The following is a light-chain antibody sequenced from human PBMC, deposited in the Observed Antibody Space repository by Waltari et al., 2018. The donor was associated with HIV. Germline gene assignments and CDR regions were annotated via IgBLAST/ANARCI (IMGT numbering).Light chain of an antibody. CDR1: QSVNSN. J-gene: IGKJ1*01. V-gene: IGKV3-15*01. CDR3: HHYNNWRET. CDR2: GTS. Sequence: EILMTQSPATLSVSPGARATLSCRASQSVNSNLAWYQQKPGQTPRLPIYGTSTRATDIPARFSGSGSGTEFTLTISSLQSEDFAVYYCHHYNNWRETFGQGTKVEIK.